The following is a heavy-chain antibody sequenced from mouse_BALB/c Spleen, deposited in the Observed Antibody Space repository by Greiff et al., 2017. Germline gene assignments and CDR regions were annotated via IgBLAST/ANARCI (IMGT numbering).Heavy chain of an antibody. CDR1: GYTFTSYW. J-gene: IGHJ4*01. CDR2: INPSTGYT. D-gene: IGHD4-1*01. Sequence: VQVVESGAELAKPGASVKMSCKASGYTFTSYWMHWVKQRPGQGLEWIGYINPSTGYTEYNQKFKDKATLTADKSSSTAYMQLSSLTSEDSAVYYCARPWEGAMDYWGQGTSVTVSS. V-gene: IGHV1-7*01. CDR3: ARPWEGAMDY.